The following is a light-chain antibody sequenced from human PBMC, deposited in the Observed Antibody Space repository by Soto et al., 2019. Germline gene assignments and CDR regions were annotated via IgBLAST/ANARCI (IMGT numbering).Light chain of an antibody. J-gene: IGKJ2*01. CDR1: QSVSSRF. V-gene: IGKV3-15*01. CDR3: QQYNNWYT. Sequence: EIVLTQSPGTLSLSPGERATLSCRASQSVSSRFLAWYQQKPGQAPRLLIYGASTRATGIPARFSGSGSGTEFTLTISSLQSEDFAVYYCQQYNNWYTFGQGTKVDIK. CDR2: GAS.